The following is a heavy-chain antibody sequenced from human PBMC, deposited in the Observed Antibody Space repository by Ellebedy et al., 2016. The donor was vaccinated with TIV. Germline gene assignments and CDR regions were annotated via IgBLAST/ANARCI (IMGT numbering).Heavy chain of an antibody. CDR2: ISGSSNYI. CDR3: ARGPTQNWNCVWWFDP. Sequence: GESLKISXVASGFAFNSYNMNWVRQAPGKGPEWVSSISGSSNYIHYADSVKGRFTISRDNAKNSVYLHMTSLRAEDSALYYCARGPTQNWNCVWWFDPWGQGTLVTVSS. J-gene: IGHJ5*02. V-gene: IGHV3-21*01. D-gene: IGHD1-7*01. CDR1: GFAFNSYN.